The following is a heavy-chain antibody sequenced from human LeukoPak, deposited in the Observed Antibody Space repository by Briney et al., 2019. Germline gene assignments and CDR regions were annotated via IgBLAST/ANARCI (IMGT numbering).Heavy chain of an antibody. J-gene: IGHJ4*02. CDR1: GFTFSSYE. CDR3: ARDGYNYGAGIVDY. Sequence: GGSLRLSCAASGFTFSSYEMNWVRQAPGKGLEWVSYISSSGSTIYYADSVKGRFTISRDNAKNSLYLQMNSLRAEDTAVYYCARDGYNYGAGIVDYWGEGTLVTVSS. D-gene: IGHD5-18*01. V-gene: IGHV3-48*03. CDR2: ISSSGSTI.